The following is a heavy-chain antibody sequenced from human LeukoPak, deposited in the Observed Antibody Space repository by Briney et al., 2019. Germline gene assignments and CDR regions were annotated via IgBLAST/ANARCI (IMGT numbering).Heavy chain of an antibody. CDR2: IYYSGST. J-gene: IGHJ6*02. CDR1: GGSISSISYY. V-gene: IGHV4-39*01. CDR3: ARHGYYYYGMDV. Sequence: SDTLSLTCTVSGGSISSISYYWGWIRQPPGKGLEWIGSIYYSGSTYYNPSLKSRVTISVDTSKNQFSLKLSSVTAADTAVYYCARHGYYYYGMDVWGQGTTVTVSS.